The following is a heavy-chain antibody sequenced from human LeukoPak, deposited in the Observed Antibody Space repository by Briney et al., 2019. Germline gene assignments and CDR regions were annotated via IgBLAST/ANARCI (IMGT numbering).Heavy chain of an antibody. Sequence: SETLSLTCTVSGGSISSSSYYWGWIRQPPGKGLEWIGSIYYSGSTYYNPSLKSRVTISVDTSKNQFSLKLSSVTAADTAVYYCARVKMFGSSSPNYFDYWGQGTLVTVSS. V-gene: IGHV4-39*07. J-gene: IGHJ4*02. D-gene: IGHD3-10*02. CDR3: ARVKMFGSSSPNYFDY. CDR2: IYYSGST. CDR1: GGSISSSSYY.